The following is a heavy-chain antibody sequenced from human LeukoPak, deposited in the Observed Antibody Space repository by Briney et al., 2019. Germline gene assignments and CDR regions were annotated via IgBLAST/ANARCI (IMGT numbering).Heavy chain of an antibody. CDR1: GGSISSSSYY. CDR3: ARRDSSGWSYFDY. CDR2: IYYSGST. D-gene: IGHD6-19*01. Sequence: SETLSLTCTVSGGSISSSSYYWGWIRQPPGKGLEWIGSIYYSGSTYYNPSLKSRVTISVDTSKNQFSLKLSSVTAADTAVYYCARRDSSGWSYFDYWGQGTLVTVSS. V-gene: IGHV4-39*07. J-gene: IGHJ4*02.